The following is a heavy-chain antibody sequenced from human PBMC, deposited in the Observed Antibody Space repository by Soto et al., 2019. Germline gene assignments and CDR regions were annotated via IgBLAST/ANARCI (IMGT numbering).Heavy chain of an antibody. D-gene: IGHD5-18*01. Sequence: PSETLSLTCTVSGGSISSSSYYWGWIRQPPGKGLEWIGSIYYSGSTYYNPSLKSRVTISVDTSKNQFSLKLSSVTAADTAVYYCASPGYSYGPGGSTPDYYYYGMDVWGQGTTVTVSS. V-gene: IGHV4-39*01. CDR2: IYYSGST. CDR1: GGSISSSSYY. J-gene: IGHJ6*02. CDR3: ASPGYSYGPGGSTPDYYYYGMDV.